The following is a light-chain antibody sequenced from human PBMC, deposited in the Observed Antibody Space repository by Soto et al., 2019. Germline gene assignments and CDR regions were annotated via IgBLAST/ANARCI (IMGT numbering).Light chain of an antibody. CDR1: QGIGDT. J-gene: IGKJ1*01. CDR3: QQYGSSLTWT. Sequence: EVVMRQSPATLSVSPGEGATLSCRASQGIGDTLAWYQHKPGQTPRLLIYGASSRATGIPDRFSGSGSGTDFTLTISRLEPEDFAAYYCQQYGSSLTWTFGQGTKVDIK. CDR2: GAS. V-gene: IGKV3-20*01.